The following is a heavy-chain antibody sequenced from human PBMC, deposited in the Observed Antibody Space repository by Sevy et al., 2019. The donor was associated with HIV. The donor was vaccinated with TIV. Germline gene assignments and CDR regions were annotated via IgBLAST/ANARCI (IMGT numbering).Heavy chain of an antibody. V-gene: IGHV3-49*04. CDR3: TRWSGSQSIFDY. J-gene: IGHJ4*02. CDR2: FKSKIHGGTT. CDR1: GFIFGDYG. Sequence: GGSLRLSCTASGFIFGDYGMSWVRQAPGKGLEWIAFFKSKIHGGTTENAASVKGRFTISGDDSKNIVYLQMSSLKTEDTAVYYCTRWSGSQSIFDYWGQGTLVTVSS. D-gene: IGHD1-26*01.